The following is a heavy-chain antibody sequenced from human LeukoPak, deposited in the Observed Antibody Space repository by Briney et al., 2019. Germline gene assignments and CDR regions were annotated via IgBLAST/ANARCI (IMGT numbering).Heavy chain of an antibody. D-gene: IGHD2-15*01. J-gene: IGHJ3*02. Sequence: SETLSLTCTVSGGSISSSSYYWGWIRQPPGKGREWIVSIYYSGSTYYNPSLKSRVTISVDTSKNQFSLKLSSVTAADTAVYYCARHIPGGVVANAFDIWGQGTMVTVSS. CDR1: GGSISSSSYY. CDR3: ARHIPGGVVANAFDI. CDR2: IYYSGST. V-gene: IGHV4-39*01.